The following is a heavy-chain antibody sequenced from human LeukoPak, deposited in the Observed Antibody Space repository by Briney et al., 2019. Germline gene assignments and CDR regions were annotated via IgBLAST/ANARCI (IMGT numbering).Heavy chain of an antibody. Sequence: ASVKVSCKASGYTFTSYGISWVRQAPGQGLEWMGWISAYNGNTNYAQKFQGRVTITADKSTSTAYMELSSLRSEDTAVYYCAREVGLGLRTRRFDPWGQGTLVTVSS. D-gene: IGHD1-7*01. CDR1: GYTFTSYG. CDR3: AREVGLGLRTRRFDP. CDR2: ISAYNGNT. J-gene: IGHJ5*02. V-gene: IGHV1-18*01.